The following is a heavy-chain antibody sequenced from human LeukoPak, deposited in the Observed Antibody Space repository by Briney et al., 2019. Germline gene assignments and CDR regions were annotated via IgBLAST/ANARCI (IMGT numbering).Heavy chain of an antibody. J-gene: IGHJ6*03. CDR3: ARVSSSGWYDYYYMDV. CDR1: GFTFSSYS. D-gene: IGHD6-19*01. V-gene: IGHV3-48*01. Sequence: GGSLRLSCAASGFTFSSYSMSWVRQAPGKGLEWVSYVSSSSSSTIYYADSVKGRFTISRDNAKNSLYLQMNSLRAEDTAVYYCARVSSSGWYDYYYMDVWGKGTTVTVSS. CDR2: VSSSSSSTI.